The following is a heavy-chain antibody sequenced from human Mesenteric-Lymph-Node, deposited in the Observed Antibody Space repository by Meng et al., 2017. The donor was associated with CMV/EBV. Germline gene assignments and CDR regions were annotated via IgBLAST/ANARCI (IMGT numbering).Heavy chain of an antibody. V-gene: IGHV3-23*01. CDR1: GFTFSSYA. Sequence: GESLKISCAASGFTFSSYAMSWVRQAPGKGLEWVSAISGSGGSTYYADSVKGRFTISRDNSKNTLYLQMNSLRAADTAIYYCAKGEYELLFPYYIDSWGQGTLVTVSS. D-gene: IGHD2-21*01. J-gene: IGHJ4*02. CDR2: ISGSGGST. CDR3: AKGEYELLFPYYIDS.